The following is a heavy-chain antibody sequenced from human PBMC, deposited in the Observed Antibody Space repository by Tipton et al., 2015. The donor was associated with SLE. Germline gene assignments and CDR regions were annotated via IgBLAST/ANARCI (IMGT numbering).Heavy chain of an antibody. CDR2: INHSGST. D-gene: IGHD6-13*01. J-gene: IGHJ3*02. V-gene: IGHV4-34*01. CDR3: ARHAAYDAFDI. Sequence: TLSLTCAVYGGSFSGYYWSWIRQPPGKGLEWIGEINHSGSTNYNPSLKSRVTISVDTSKNQFSLKLSSVTAADTAVYYCARHAAYDAFDIWGQGTMVTVSS. CDR1: GGSFSGYY.